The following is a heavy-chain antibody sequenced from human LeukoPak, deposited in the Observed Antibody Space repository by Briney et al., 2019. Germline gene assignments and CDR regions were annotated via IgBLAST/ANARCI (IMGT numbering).Heavy chain of an antibody. CDR2: IYYSGST. CDR1: GGSISSYY. J-gene: IGHJ3*02. Sequence: PSETLSLTCTVSGGSISSYYWSWIRQPPGKGLEWIGYIYYSGSTNYNPSLKSRVTISVDTSKNQFSLKLSSVTAADTAVYYCARASPLYCSSTSCPDHDAFDIRGQGTMVTVSS. D-gene: IGHD2-2*01. V-gene: IGHV4-59*01. CDR3: ARASPLYCSSTSCPDHDAFDI.